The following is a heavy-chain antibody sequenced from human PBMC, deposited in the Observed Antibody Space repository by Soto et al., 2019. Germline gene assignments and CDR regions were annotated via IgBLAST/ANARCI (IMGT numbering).Heavy chain of an antibody. V-gene: IGHV3-11*06. CDR1: GFNLNAYY. D-gene: IGHD3-3*01. Sequence: QVQLVESGGDLVKPGGSLRLSCAVSGFNLNAYYLSWIRQAPGKSLEWVAYISGSSDYTKYADSVRGRFTISRDLSKNSLYLHMDSLRAEDTAVYYCARVQDFGDVLMQGYFDYWGPGTRVTVSS. CDR2: ISGSSDYT. CDR3: ARVQDFGDVLMQGYFDY. J-gene: IGHJ4*01.